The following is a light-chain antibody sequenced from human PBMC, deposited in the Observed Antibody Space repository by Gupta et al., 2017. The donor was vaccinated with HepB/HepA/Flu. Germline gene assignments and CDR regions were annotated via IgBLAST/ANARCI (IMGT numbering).Light chain of an antibody. CDR1: QSISSY. CDR3: HQSDSNPLYT. V-gene: IGKV1-39*01. J-gene: IGKJ2*01. Sequence: DIQMTQSPSSLSASVGDRVTITCRASQSISSYLKWYQQKPGKAPKLLIYAASSWQSGVPSRFSGSGFGKDLTLTISSRQQEDFATYYCHQSDSNPLYTFGQGTKLEIK. CDR2: AAS.